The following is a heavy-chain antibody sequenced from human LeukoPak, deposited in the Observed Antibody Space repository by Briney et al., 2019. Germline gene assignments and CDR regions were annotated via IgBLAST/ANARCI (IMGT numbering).Heavy chain of an antibody. V-gene: IGHV4-39*07. D-gene: IGHD6-13*01. J-gene: IGHJ4*02. CDR2: IFYSGST. Sequence: SETLSLTCTVSGGSISTSNYYWGWIRQPPGKGLEWIGNIFYSGSTYYSPSLRSRVTISLDTSRNQLSLKLNSVTAADTAVYYCAKGHGSSWSFFDYWGQGTLVTVSS. CDR3: AKGHGSSWSFFDY. CDR1: GGSISTSNYY.